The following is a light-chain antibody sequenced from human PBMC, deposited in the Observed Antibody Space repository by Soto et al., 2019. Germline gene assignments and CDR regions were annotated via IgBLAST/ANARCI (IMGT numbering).Light chain of an antibody. CDR3: GTWDSSLSAVV. CDR2: DNN. V-gene: IGLV1-51*01. J-gene: IGLJ2*01. Sequence: QSVLTQPPSVSAAPGQKVTISCSGSRSNIGNNYVSWYQQLPGTAPKLLIYDNNKRPSGIPDRFSGSKSGTSATLGITGLQTGDEADDYCGTWDSSLSAVVFGGGTKLTVL. CDR1: RSNIGNNY.